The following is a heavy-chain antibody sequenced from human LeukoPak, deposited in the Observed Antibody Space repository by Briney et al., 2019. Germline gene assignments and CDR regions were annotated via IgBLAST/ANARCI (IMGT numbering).Heavy chain of an antibody. J-gene: IGHJ6*02. CDR1: GFTFSSYG. CDR3: ARDSGSYGMDV. Sequence: GGSLRLSCAASGFTFSSYGMHWVRQAPGKGLEWVANIWSDGSNQYYADSVKGRFIISRDNSKNTLYLQMNSLRAEDTAVYYCARDSGSYGMDVWGQGTTVTVSS. CDR2: IWSDGSNQ. D-gene: IGHD1-26*01. V-gene: IGHV3-33*01.